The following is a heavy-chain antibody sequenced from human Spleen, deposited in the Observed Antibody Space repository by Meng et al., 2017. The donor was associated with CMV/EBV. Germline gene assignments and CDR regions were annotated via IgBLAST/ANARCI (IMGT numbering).Heavy chain of an antibody. Sequence: SQTLSLTCAVYGGSFSGYFWIWIRQSPGKGLEWVGEISHSGSTNYNPTLKSRVTISVYKSKNQFSLKMNSVTAADTAVYYCARGGGGSFSYWGQGTLVTVSS. J-gene: IGHJ4*02. D-gene: IGHD1-26*01. V-gene: IGHV4-34*01. CDR3: ARGGGGSFSY. CDR1: GGSFSGYF. CDR2: ISHSGST.